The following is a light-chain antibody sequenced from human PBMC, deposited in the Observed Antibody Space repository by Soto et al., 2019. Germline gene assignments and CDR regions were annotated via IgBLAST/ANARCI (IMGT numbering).Light chain of an antibody. J-gene: IGKJ1*01. CDR3: QQSYSLPT. Sequence: DIQMTQSPPSLSAFVGDRVTISCRASQSIGGSLNWYQQKPGKAPRLVIYAASNLGYGVPLRFTGSGSGTTFTLTITSLQIEDFATYYCQQSYSLPTFCQGTKVEIK. CDR1: QSIGGS. V-gene: IGKV1-39*01. CDR2: AAS.